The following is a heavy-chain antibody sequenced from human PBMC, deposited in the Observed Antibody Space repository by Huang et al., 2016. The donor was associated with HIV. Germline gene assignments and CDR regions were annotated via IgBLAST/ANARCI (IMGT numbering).Heavy chain of an antibody. Sequence: QVQLVQSGAEMKKSGSSVKVSCKASGGTVSSFSFTWVRQAPGHGLDWVGGIRPLHDTTELAQKFRGRVTLTADESTNTAFMELSGLTSQDTAVYYCARGVGNSNRGFDIWGQGTLVTVS. D-gene: IGHD5-18*01. J-gene: IGHJ4*02. CDR1: GGTVSSFS. CDR2: IRPLHDTT. V-gene: IGHV1-69*13. CDR3: ARGVGNSNRGFDI.